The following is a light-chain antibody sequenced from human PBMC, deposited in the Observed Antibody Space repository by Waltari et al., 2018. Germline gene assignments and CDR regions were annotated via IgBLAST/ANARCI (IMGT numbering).Light chain of an antibody. Sequence: QSVLTHPPSASGTPGQRVPISCSGTSPHLGHNHLSRYQQLPGTAPKLLIYSNNQGPSGVPDRFSGSKSGTSASLAISGLQSEDEADYYCAAWDDSLIGVVFGGGTKLTVL. V-gene: IGLV1-44*01. CDR3: AAWDDSLIGVV. CDR2: SNN. CDR1: SPHLGHNH. J-gene: IGLJ3*02.